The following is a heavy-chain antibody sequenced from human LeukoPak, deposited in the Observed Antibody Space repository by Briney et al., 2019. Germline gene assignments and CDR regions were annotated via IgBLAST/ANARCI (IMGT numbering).Heavy chain of an antibody. J-gene: IGHJ3*02. CDR1: GFTVSSNY. CDR3: ARDSNSAVAGAFDI. Sequence: GGSLRLSCAASGFTVSSNYMSWVRQAPGKGLEWVSVIYSGGSTYYADSVKGRFTISRDNSKNTLYPQMNSLRAEDTAVYYCARDSNSAVAGAFDIWGQGTMVTVSS. V-gene: IGHV3-53*01. CDR2: IYSGGST. D-gene: IGHD6-19*01.